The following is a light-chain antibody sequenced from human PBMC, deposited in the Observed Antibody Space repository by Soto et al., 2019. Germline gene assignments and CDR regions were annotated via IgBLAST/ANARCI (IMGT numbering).Light chain of an antibody. Sequence: DIQMTQSPSTLSAFVGDRVTITCRASQSIGSWLAWFQQKPGKAPKVLIYKASNLESGVPSRFSGSGSGTEFTLTISSMHTADFANYSCQHYNSYSEAVGQGTKVDSK. CDR1: QSIGSW. V-gene: IGKV1-5*03. CDR2: KAS. J-gene: IGKJ1*01. CDR3: QHYNSYSEA.